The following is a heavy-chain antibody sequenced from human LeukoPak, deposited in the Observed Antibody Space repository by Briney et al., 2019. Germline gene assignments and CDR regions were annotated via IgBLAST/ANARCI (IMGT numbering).Heavy chain of an antibody. D-gene: IGHD7-27*01. J-gene: IGHJ4*02. V-gene: IGHV1-8*01. CDR1: GYTFTSYD. CDR2: MSPNSGDT. CDR3: AKVGRLTDFDY. Sequence: ASVKVSCKASGYTFTSYDFNWVRQATGQRPEWMGWMSPNSGDTGYAQKFQDRVTMTRNTSISTAYMELSSLRSDDTAVYYCAKVGRLTDFDYWGQGTLVTVSS.